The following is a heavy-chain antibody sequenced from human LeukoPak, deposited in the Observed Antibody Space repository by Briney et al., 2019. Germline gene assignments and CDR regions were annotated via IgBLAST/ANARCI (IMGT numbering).Heavy chain of an antibody. CDR1: GFTFSSYS. D-gene: IGHD3-22*01. CDR2: ISSSSSYI. Sequence: PGGSLRLSCAASGFTFSSYSMNWVRQAPGKGLEWVSSISSSSSYIYYADSVKGRFTISRDNAKNSLYLQMNSLNIEDTALYYCAKDLHSRASCYWGQGALVTVSS. V-gene: IGHV3-21*01. CDR3: AKDLHSRASCY. J-gene: IGHJ4*02.